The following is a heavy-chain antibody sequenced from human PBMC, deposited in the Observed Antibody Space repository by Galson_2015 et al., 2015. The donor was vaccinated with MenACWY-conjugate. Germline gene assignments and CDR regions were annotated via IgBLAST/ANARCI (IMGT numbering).Heavy chain of an antibody. Sequence: NAGDGDTKYSPKFQGRVTFTRDRSADVVYMELSSLTSEDTAVFYCASTNCRGDCYLDFWGQGTLVAVSS. CDR3: ASTNCRGDCYLDF. CDR2: NAGDGDT. D-gene: IGHD2-21*02. V-gene: IGHV1-3*01. J-gene: IGHJ4*02.